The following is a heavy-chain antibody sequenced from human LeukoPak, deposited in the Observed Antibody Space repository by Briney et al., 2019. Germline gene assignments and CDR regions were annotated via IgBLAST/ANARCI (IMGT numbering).Heavy chain of an antibody. V-gene: IGHV4-61*02. CDR3: AREAPGYSSGCIDY. Sequence: SQTLSLTCTVSGGSISSGSYYWSWIRQPAGKGLEWIGRIYTSGSTNYNPSLKSRVTVSVDRSKNQFSLKLSSVTAADTAVYYCAREAPGYSSGCIDYWGQGTLVTVSS. D-gene: IGHD6-19*01. CDR2: IYTSGST. J-gene: IGHJ4*02. CDR1: GGSISSGSYY.